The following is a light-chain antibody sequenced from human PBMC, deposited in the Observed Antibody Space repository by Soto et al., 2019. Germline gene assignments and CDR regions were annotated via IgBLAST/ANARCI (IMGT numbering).Light chain of an antibody. CDR2: EDN. Sequence: NFMLTQPHSVSESPGQTVTMSCTRSSGSIANNYVQWYQQRPGSSPTTVIYEDNQRPSGVPDLFSGSIDSSSHSASLTISGLKTEDEADYYCQSYDNNNHWVFGGGTKLTVL. J-gene: IGLJ3*02. CDR3: QSYDNNNHWV. V-gene: IGLV6-57*01. CDR1: SGSIANNY.